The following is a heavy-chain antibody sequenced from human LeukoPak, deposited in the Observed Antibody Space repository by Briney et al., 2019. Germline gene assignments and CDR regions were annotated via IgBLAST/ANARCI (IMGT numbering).Heavy chain of an antibody. V-gene: IGHV3-30*07. CDR3: ARDLENWETDY. J-gene: IGHJ4*02. D-gene: IGHD7-27*01. CDR1: GFTFSSYA. CDR2: ISYDGSNK. Sequence: GGSLRLSCAASGFTFSSYAMHWVRQAPGKGLEWVAVISYDGSNKYYADSVKGRFTISRDNAKNSLYLQMNSLRAEDTAVYYCARDLENWETDYWGQGTLVTVSS.